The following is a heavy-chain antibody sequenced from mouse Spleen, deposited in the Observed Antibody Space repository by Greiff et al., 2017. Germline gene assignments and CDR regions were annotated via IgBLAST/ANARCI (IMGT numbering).Heavy chain of an antibody. CDR1: GYTFTDYE. J-gene: IGHJ1*01. Sequence: VQLQQSGAELVRPGASVTLSCKASGYTFTDYEMHWVKQTPVHGLEWIGAIDPETGGTAYNQKFKGKAILTADKSSSTAYMELRSLTSEDSAVYYCTPANWDPHWYFDVWGAGTTVTVSS. CDR2: IDPETGGT. V-gene: IGHV1-15*01. D-gene: IGHD4-1*01. CDR3: TPANWDPHWYFDV.